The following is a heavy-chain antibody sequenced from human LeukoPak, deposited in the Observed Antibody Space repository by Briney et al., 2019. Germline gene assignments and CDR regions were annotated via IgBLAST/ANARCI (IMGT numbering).Heavy chain of an antibody. CDR3: AKEIVLMMSGHPSPYFMDV. J-gene: IGHJ6*03. V-gene: IGHV4-59*01. D-gene: IGHD2-8*01. CDR1: GGSISEYY. Sequence: SETLSLTCNVSGGSISEYYWSWIRQSPGKGLEWIGHFYSAGTTKYNPSFKSRVTISGDTSKNQVSLSLTSATAADSAVCYCAKEIVLMMSGHPSPYFMDVWGRGTTVAVSS. CDR2: FYSAGTT.